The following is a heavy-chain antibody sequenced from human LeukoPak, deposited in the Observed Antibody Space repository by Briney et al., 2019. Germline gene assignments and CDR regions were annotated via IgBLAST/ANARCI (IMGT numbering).Heavy chain of an antibody. CDR2: INHSGST. CDR1: GGSFSGYY. D-gene: IGHD2-2*01. CDR3: ARGPGVVVPAAHPYYYMDV. V-gene: IGHV4-34*01. J-gene: IGHJ6*03. Sequence: PSETLSLTCAVYGGSFSGYYWSWIRQPPGKGLEWIGEINHSGSTNYNPSLKSRVTISVDTSKNQFSLKLSSVTAADTAVYYCARGPGVVVPAAHPYYYMDVWGQGTLVTVSS.